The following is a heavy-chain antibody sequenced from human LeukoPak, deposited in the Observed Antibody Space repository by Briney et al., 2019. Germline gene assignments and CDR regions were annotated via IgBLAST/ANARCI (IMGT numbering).Heavy chain of an antibody. J-gene: IGHJ4*02. V-gene: IGHV3-30*18. D-gene: IGHD3-10*01. CDR1: GFTFSSYG. CDR2: ISYDGSNK. Sequence: GGSLRLSCAASGFTFSSYGMHWVRQAPGEGLEWVAVISYDGSNKYYADSVKGRFTISRDNSKNTLYLQMNSLRAEDTAVYYCAKDAVRGVMRYYFDYWGQGTLVTVSS. CDR3: AKDAVRGVMRYYFDY.